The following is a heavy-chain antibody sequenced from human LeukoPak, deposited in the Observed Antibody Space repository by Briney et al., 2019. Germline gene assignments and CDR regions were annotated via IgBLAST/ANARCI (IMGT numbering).Heavy chain of an antibody. CDR2: INPSGGST. D-gene: IGHD3-16*02. CDR3: ARVAHQHYDYVWGSYRQNSQYYFDY. CDR1: GYTFTSYY. Sequence: ASVKVSCKASGYTFTSYYMHWVRQAPGQGLEWMGIINPSGGSTSYAQKFQGRVTMTRDMSTSTVYMELSSLRSEDTAVYYRARVAHQHYDYVWGSYRQNSQYYFDYWGQGTLVTVSS. J-gene: IGHJ4*02. V-gene: IGHV1-46*01.